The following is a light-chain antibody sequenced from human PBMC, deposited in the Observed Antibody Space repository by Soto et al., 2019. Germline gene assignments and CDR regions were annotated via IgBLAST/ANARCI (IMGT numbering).Light chain of an antibody. Sequence: QSALTQPRSVSGSPGQSVTISCTGTGSDVGGYNYVSWYQQHSGKAPKLMIYDVSKRPSGVPDRFSGSKSGNTASLTISGLQAEDEADYYCCSYAGSYTFVFGTGTKVTVL. CDR1: GSDVGGYNY. CDR2: DVS. V-gene: IGLV2-11*01. CDR3: CSYAGSYTFV. J-gene: IGLJ1*01.